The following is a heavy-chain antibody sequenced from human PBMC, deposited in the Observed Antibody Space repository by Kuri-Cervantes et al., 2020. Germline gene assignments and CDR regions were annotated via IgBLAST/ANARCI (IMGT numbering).Heavy chain of an antibody. CDR3: ARGTPYSSGWYFGDYYYYGMDV. V-gene: IGHV3-9*01. J-gene: IGHJ6*02. D-gene: IGHD6-19*01. Sequence: SLKISCAASGFTFDDFAMHWVRQAPGKGLEWVSGINWNSVNIGYADSVKGRFTISRDNSKKTLYLQMTSLTTEDTAVYYCARGTPYSSGWYFGDYYYYGMDVWGQGTTVTVSS. CDR1: GFTFDDFA. CDR2: INWNSVNI.